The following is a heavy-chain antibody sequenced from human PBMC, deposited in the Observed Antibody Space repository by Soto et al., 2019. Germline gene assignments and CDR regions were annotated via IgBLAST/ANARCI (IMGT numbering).Heavy chain of an antibody. CDR2: IYPGDSDT. CDR1: RNTFTSYW. Sequence: GESLKISCKTARNTFTSYWIAWVRQMPGKGLEWMGMIYPGDSDTRYSPSFQGQVTISADGSISTAYLQWRSLKASDNAIYFCAQSTTAAHFWGQGTPVTVSS. D-gene: IGHD1-1*01. CDR3: AQSTTAAHF. V-gene: IGHV5-51*01. J-gene: IGHJ4*02.